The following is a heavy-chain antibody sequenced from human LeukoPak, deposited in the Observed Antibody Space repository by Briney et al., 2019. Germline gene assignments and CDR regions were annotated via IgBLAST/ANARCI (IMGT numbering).Heavy chain of an antibody. CDR1: GFTFSSYS. CDR2: ISSSSSYI. Sequence: GGSLRLSCAASGFTFSSYSMNWVRQAPGKGLELVSSISSSSSYIYYADSVKGRFTISRDNAKNSLYLQMNSLRAEDTAVYYCARGLYSSSWYPIQPDYYFDYWGQGTLVTVSS. CDR3: ARGLYSSSWYPIQPDYYFDY. J-gene: IGHJ4*02. V-gene: IGHV3-21*01. D-gene: IGHD6-13*01.